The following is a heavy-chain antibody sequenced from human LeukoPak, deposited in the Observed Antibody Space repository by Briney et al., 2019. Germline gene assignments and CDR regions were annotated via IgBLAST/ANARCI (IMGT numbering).Heavy chain of an antibody. CDR2: ISAYNGNT. J-gene: IGHJ5*02. CDR1: GGTFSSYA. CDR3: ARDWAPLIPNWNDVGGVNWFDP. D-gene: IGHD1-20*01. V-gene: IGHV1-18*01. Sequence: GASVKVSCKASGGTFSSYAISWVRQAPGQGLEWMGWISAYNGNTNYAQKLQGRVTMTTDTSTSTAYMELRSLRSDDTAVYYCARDWAPLIPNWNDVGGVNWFDPWGQGTLVTVSS.